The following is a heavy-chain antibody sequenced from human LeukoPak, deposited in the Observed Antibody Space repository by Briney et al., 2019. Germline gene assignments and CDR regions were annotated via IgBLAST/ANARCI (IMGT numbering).Heavy chain of an antibody. D-gene: IGHD4-17*01. Sequence: PGGSLRLSCAASGFTFSSYGMHWVRQAPGKGLEWVAVISYDGSNKYYADSVKGRFTISRDNSKNTLYLQMNSLRAEDTAVYYCAKDRNGDYLELPDHWGQGTLVTVSS. CDR2: ISYDGSNK. V-gene: IGHV3-30*18. CDR1: GFTFSSYG. J-gene: IGHJ4*02. CDR3: AKDRNGDYLELPDH.